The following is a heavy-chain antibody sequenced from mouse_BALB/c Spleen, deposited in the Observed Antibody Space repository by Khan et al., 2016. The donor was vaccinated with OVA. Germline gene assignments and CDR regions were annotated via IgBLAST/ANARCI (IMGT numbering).Heavy chain of an antibody. CDR3: ARNREPDYFDY. V-gene: IGHV2-9*02. Sequence: VELVESGPGLVAPSQSLSITCTVSGFSLTSHGVHWVRQPPGKGLEWLGVIWAGGSTNYNSALMSRLRISKDSSKSQVFLKMNSLQTDDTAIYYCARNREPDYFDYWGQGTTLTVSS. CDR1: GFSLTSHG. J-gene: IGHJ2*01. CDR2: IWAGGST.